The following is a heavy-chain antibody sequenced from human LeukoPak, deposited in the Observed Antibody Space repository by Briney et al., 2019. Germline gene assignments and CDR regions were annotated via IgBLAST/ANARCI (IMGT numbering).Heavy chain of an antibody. CDR2: INPNSGGT. J-gene: IGHJ4*02. CDR3: ARDHSYYGSGIYSNVDY. V-gene: IGHV1-2*02. D-gene: IGHD3-10*01. Sequence: PGASVEVSCKASGYTFTGYYMHWVRQAPGQGLEWMGWINPNSGGTNYAQKFQGRVTMTRDTSSSTAYMELSRLRSDDTAVYYCARDHSYYGSGIYSNVDYWGQGTLVTVSS. CDR1: GYTFTGYY.